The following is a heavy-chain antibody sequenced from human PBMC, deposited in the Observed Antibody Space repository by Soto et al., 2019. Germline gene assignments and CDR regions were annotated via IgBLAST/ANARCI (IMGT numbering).Heavy chain of an antibody. D-gene: IGHD4-4*01. CDR1: GDTFSNYA. V-gene: IGHV1-69*01. Sequence: QVHLVQSGTGVKKPGSSVKVSCKTSGDTFSNYAISWVRQAPGQGLEWMGGIKPISDITNYAQRFQGRVTFTADASTSTVYLELSSLRSEDTAMYYCARDPSTINKLIGVWFDPWGQGTLVTVSS. CDR3: ARDPSTINKLIGVWFDP. CDR2: IKPISDIT. J-gene: IGHJ5*02.